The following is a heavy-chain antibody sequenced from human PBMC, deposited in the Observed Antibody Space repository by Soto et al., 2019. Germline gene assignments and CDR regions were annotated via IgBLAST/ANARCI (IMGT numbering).Heavy chain of an antibody. V-gene: IGHV1-8*01. CDR2: MNPNTGNS. Sequence: ASEEVCCTSAGYIFTGDHSDWVREEKDKGLEWMGWMNPNTGNSGYAQKFQGRVTMTSDTSISTAHMELGSLRSEDTAVYYWAREDPGIAVAGVSYPDDWVQVTLLTFSS. D-gene: IGHD6-19*01. CDR3: AREDPGIAVAGVSYPDD. J-gene: IGHJ1*01. CDR1: GYIFTGDH.